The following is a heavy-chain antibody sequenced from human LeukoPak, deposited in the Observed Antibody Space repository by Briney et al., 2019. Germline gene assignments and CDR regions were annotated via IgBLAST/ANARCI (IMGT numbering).Heavy chain of an antibody. CDR2: IYSGGST. Sequence: GGSLRFSCAASGFTVSSNYMSWVRQAPGKGLEWVSVIYSGGSTNYADSVKGRFTISRDNAKDTLYLQMNSLRVEDTAVYYCARASPASYGDFDIWGQGTMVTVSS. CDR1: GFTVSSNY. J-gene: IGHJ3*02. CDR3: ARASPASYGDFDI. V-gene: IGHV3-53*01. D-gene: IGHD4-17*01.